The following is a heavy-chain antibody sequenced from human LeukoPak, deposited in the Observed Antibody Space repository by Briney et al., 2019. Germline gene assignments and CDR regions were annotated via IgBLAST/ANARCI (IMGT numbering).Heavy chain of an antibody. J-gene: IGHJ5*02. CDR3: ARESDT. CDR2: ISYDGSNK. CDR1: GFTFSSYA. V-gene: IGHV3-30*04. D-gene: IGHD3-9*01. Sequence: GGSLRLSCAASGFTFSSYAMHWVRQAPGKGLEWVAVISYDGSNKYFADSVKGRFTISRDNAKNTLYLQMNSLRAEDTAVYYCARESDTWGQGTLSPSPQ.